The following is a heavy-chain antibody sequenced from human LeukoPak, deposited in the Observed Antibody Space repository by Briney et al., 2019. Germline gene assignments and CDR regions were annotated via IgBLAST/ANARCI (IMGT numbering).Heavy chain of an antibody. CDR3: ARGLRFLEWSGDYYYYYGMDV. V-gene: IGHV3-23*01. D-gene: IGHD3-3*01. J-gene: IGHJ6*02. CDR2: ITGSGGNT. Sequence: GGSLRLSCAAPGFIFSSYSMSWVRQAPGKGLEWVSVITGSGGNTYYADSVKGRFTISKDNSKNTVYLQMSSLRVDDTAVYYCARGLRFLEWSGDYYYYYGMDVWGQGTTVTVSS. CDR1: GFIFSSYS.